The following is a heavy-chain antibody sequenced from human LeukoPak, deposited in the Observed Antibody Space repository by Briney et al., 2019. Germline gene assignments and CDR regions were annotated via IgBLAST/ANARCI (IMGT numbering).Heavy chain of an antibody. D-gene: IGHD6-19*01. CDR1: GAYINSYY. CDR3: ARVAPYSSGWYVAY. Sequence: PSGTLSLTCTVSGAYINSYYWSWIRQPPGEGLEWIGYIYYSGTTNYNPSLKSRVTISVDTSKNQFSLKLTSVTAADTAVYYCARVAPYSSGWYVAYWGQGTLVTVSS. J-gene: IGHJ4*02. CDR2: IYYSGTT. V-gene: IGHV4-59*01.